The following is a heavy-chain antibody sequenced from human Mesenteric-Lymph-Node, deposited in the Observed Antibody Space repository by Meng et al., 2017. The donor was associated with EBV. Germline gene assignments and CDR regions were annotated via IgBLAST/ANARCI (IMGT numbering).Heavy chain of an antibody. CDR2: MNPISGNT. V-gene: IGHV1-8*01. CDR3: ARGNTVTNPLDS. J-gene: IGHJ4*02. CDR1: GYSFSEYD. D-gene: IGHD4-17*01. Sequence: GQLVTSWAEVKKPGSSVKVSCNASGYSFSEYDINWVRQATGQGLEWMGWMNPISGNTAYARKFLGRVTMTRDTSTGTAYMELSSLRSEDAAVYYCARGNTVTNPLDSWGQGTLVTVSS.